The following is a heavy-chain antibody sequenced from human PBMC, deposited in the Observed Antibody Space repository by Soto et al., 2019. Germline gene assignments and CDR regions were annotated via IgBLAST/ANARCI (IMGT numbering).Heavy chain of an antibody. CDR2: IDPSGTKK. CDR3: ARELIVGPAEYFQH. Sequence: GGSLRLSCAASGFSFSRSYMSWVRQSPGKGLEWVANIDPSGTKKYYVDSVTGRFTISRDNAKNSLYLQMNSLRAEDTAEYYCARELIVGPAEYFQHWGQGTLVTVSS. V-gene: IGHV3-7*01. CDR1: GFSFSRSY. D-gene: IGHD1-26*01. J-gene: IGHJ1*01.